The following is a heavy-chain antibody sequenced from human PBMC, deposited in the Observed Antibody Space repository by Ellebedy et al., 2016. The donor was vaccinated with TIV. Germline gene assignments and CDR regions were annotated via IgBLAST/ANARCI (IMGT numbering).Heavy chain of an antibody. CDR1: GASVTSYY. D-gene: IGHD3-10*01. Sequence: MPSETLSLTCTASGASVTSYYWSWIRQSPGKGLEWIGYIIPSGSTHYNPSFKSRVTMSRDPSKNSFSLHLASVTATDTAIYYCAKIVSGGASFDPWGQGILVTVSS. CDR3: AKIVSGGASFDP. V-gene: IGHV4-59*02. CDR2: IIPSGST. J-gene: IGHJ5*02.